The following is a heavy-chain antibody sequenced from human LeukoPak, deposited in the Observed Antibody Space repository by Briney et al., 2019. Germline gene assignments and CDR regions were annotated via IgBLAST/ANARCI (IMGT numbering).Heavy chain of an antibody. CDR3: ARGQKYRSGYTVTELGSGYFDY. D-gene: IGHD5-18*01. V-gene: IGHV4-61*01. J-gene: IGHJ4*02. Sequence: SETLSLTCTVSGGSISSSSYYRSWIRQPPGRGLEWIGYIYYSGRTSYNPSLKSRVIISVDTSKNQFSLRLSSVTAADTAVYYCARGQKYRSGYTVTELGSGYFDYWGQGPLVTVSS. CDR1: GGSISSSSYY. CDR2: IYYSGRT.